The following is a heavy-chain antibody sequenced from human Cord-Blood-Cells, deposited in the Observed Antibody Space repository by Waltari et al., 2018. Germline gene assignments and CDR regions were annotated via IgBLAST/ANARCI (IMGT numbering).Heavy chain of an antibody. J-gene: IGHJ4*02. D-gene: IGHD4-4*01. CDR1: GFTFSSYG. CDR2: IRYDGSNK. CDR3: AKDPRYSNFDY. Sequence: QVQLVESGGGVVQPGGSLRLSCAASGFTFSSYGMHWGRQAPGKGLGAVALIRYDGSNKYSADSVKGRFTISRYNSKTVLYLQMNSLRAEDTAVYYCAKDPRYSNFDYWCQGTLVTVSS. V-gene: IGHV3-30*02.